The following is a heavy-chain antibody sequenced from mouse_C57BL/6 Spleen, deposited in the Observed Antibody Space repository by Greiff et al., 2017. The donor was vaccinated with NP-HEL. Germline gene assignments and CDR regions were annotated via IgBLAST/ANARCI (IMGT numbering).Heavy chain of an antibody. D-gene: IGHD1-1*01. J-gene: IGHJ1*03. CDR3: ASPNPLYYYGSSYWYFDV. CDR2: ISYDGSN. CDR1: GYSITSGYY. V-gene: IGHV3-6*01. Sequence: DVQLQESGPGLVKPSQSLSLTCSVTGYSITSGYYWNWIRQFPGNKLEWMGYISYDGSNNYNPSLKNRISITRDTSKNQFFLKLNSVTTEDTATYYCASPNPLYYYGSSYWYFDVWGTGTTVTVSS.